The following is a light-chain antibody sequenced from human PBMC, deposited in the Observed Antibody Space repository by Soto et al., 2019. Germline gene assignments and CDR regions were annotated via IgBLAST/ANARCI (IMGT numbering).Light chain of an antibody. CDR3: LACDDSLSAVV. CDR2: RND. J-gene: IGLJ2*01. CDR1: FNIGTNK. V-gene: IGLV1-47*01. Sequence: SVLTQPPSASGTPGQRVNIAWSAGFNIGTNKVYWYQQIPGTAPKLLIYRNDQRPSGVADRFSVSNSGTSASLAISGLRYEDEADYYCLACDDSLSAVVFGGGNKLTVL.